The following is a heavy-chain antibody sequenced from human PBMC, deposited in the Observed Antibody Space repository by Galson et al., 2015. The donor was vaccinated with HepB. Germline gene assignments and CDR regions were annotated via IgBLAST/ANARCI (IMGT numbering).Heavy chain of an antibody. D-gene: IGHD4-17*01. CDR2: ISYDGSAI. CDR1: GFTFSNYG. J-gene: IGHJ6*03. CDR3: AKEGYGDYGYYYYMDV. V-gene: IGHV3-33*06. Sequence: SLRLSCAASGFTFSNYGMHWVRQTPGKGLEWVAVISYDGSAIYFADSVKGRFTISRDNSKNALYLQMNSLRAEDTAVYYCAKEGYGDYGYYYYMDVWGKGTTVTVSS.